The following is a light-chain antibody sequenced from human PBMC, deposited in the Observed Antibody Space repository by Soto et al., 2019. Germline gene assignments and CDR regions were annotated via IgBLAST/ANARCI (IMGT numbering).Light chain of an antibody. J-gene: IGKJ4*01. CDR2: DAS. CDR3: QHRTEWPPGAT. V-gene: IGKV3-11*01. Sequence: EIVLTQSPATLSLSPGERATLSCRASQSVSYSLAWYQQKHGQAPRLLIYDASNRATGIPARFSGSGSGTDFTLTISSLAPEDFADYYCQHRTEWPPGATVGGGTKVEIK. CDR1: QSVSYS.